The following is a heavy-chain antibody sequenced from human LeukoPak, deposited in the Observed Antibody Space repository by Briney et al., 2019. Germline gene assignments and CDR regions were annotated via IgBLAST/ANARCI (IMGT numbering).Heavy chain of an antibody. Sequence: GASVKVSCKASGYTFTGYYMHWVRQAPGQGLEWMGWINPNSGGTNYAQKFQGRVTMTRDTSISTAYMELSRLRSDDTAVYYCARAGGWELLRWFYFDYWGQGTLVTVSS. D-gene: IGHD1-26*01. J-gene: IGHJ4*02. V-gene: IGHV1-2*02. CDR2: INPNSGGT. CDR1: GYTFTGYY. CDR3: ARAGGWELLRWFYFDY.